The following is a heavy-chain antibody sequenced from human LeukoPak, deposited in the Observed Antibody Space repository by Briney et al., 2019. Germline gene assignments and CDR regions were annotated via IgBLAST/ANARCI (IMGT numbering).Heavy chain of an antibody. D-gene: IGHD3-10*01. V-gene: IGHV3-21*01. CDR1: GFTFSSYS. CDR3: ARDPVSDYYGMDV. CDR2: IRSSSSYI. J-gene: IGHJ6*02. Sequence: PGGSLRLSCAASGFTFSSYSMNWVRQAPGKGLEWVSSIRSSSSYIYYADSVKGRFTISRDNAKNSLYLQMNSLRAEDTAVYYCARDPVSDYYGMDVWGQGTTVTVSS.